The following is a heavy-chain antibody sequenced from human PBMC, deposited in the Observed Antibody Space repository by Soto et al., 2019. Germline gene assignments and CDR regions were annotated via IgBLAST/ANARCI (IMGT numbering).Heavy chain of an antibody. J-gene: IGHJ6*02. V-gene: IGHV1-18*04. CDR1: GYAFTSYG. D-gene: IGHD5-18*01. Sequence: GASVKVSCKASGYAFTSYGISWVRQAPGQGLEWMGWISAYNGNTNYAQKLQGRVTMTTDTSTSTAYMELRSLRSDDTAVYYCARLGRARLPNYYYYGMDVWGQGTTVTVSS. CDR2: ISAYNGNT. CDR3: ARLGRARLPNYYYYGMDV.